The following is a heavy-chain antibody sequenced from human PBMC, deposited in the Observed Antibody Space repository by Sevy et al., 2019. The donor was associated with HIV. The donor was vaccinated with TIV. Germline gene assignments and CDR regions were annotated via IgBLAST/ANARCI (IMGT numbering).Heavy chain of an antibody. Sequence: GGSLRLSCAASEFSFSSYSMNWVRQAPGQGLEWVSYISSSSSTMYYADSVKGRFTISRDNAKNSLYLQMNTLRAEETAVYYCARTESNTAMVSSDYWGQGTLVTVSS. J-gene: IGHJ4*02. V-gene: IGHV3-48*01. CDR2: ISSSSSTM. D-gene: IGHD5-18*01. CDR1: EFSFSSYS. CDR3: ARTESNTAMVSSDY.